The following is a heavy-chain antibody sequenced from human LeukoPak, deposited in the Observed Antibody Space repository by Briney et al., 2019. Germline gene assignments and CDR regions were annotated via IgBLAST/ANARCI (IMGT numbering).Heavy chain of an antibody. CDR1: VSPFSTYS. J-gene: IGHJ4*02. Sequence: PGGSLRLSCAASVSPFSTYSMNWVRQAPWKGLEWVLVITGSGGFTQYADSVKGRFTISRDNSKNTVYLQMNSLRVEDTALYYCVRSLDYWGQGTLVTVSS. CDR3: VRSLDY. CDR2: ITGSGGFT. V-gene: IGHV3-23*01.